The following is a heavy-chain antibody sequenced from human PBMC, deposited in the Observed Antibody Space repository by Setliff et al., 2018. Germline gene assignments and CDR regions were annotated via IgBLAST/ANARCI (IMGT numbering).Heavy chain of an antibody. CDR1: GGTFNTYA. Sequence: SVKVSCKASGGTFNTYAISWVRQAPGQGLEWMGGIIPIFGTTNYAQKFQGRVTITADESTSTAYMELSSLRSEDTAVYYCARDFLGIHIDHGNALDDYWGQGTLVPVSS. J-gene: IGHJ4*02. CDR3: ARDFLGIHIDHGNALDDY. D-gene: IGHD4-17*01. V-gene: IGHV1-69*13. CDR2: IIPIFGTT.